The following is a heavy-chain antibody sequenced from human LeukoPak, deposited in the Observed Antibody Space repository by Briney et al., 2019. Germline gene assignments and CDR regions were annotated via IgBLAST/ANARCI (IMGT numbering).Heavy chain of an antibody. CDR3: ARKDGDY. Sequence: SETLSLTCTVSGGSISSYYWSWIRQPPGKGLEWIGLIYSSGSTIYNPSLQSRVAMSVDMTKNQLSLKLSSVTAANTAMYYCARKDGDYWGQGTLVTVSS. CDR2: IYSSGST. J-gene: IGHJ4*02. CDR1: GGSISSYY. V-gene: IGHV4-4*07. D-gene: IGHD6-6*01.